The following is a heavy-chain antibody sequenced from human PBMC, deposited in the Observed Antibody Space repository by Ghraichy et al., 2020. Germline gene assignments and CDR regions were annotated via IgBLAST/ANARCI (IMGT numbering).Heavy chain of an antibody. D-gene: IGHD3-3*01. CDR1: GGSFSGYY. CDR3: AREDFWSGYYWYNWFDP. J-gene: IGHJ5*02. V-gene: IGHV4-34*01. CDR2: INHSGST. Sequence: SETLSLTCAVYGGSFSGYYWSWIRQPPGKGLEWIGEINHSGSTNYNPSLKSRVTISVDTSKNQFSLKLSSVTAADTAVYYCAREDFWSGYYWYNWFDPWGQGTLVTVSS.